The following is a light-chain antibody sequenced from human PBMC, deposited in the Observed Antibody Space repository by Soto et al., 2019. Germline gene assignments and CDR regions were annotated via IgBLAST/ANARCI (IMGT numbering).Light chain of an antibody. CDR3: SSYTSSGTWV. J-gene: IGLJ3*02. Sequence: QSVLTQPASVSGSPGQSITISCTGTDSDVGSYNYVSWYQHHPGKAPKLMIYEVSNRPSGVSNRFSGSKSGNTASLTISGLQAEDEADYYCSSYTSSGTWVFGGGTQLTVL. CDR2: EVS. V-gene: IGLV2-14*01. CDR1: DSDVGSYNY.